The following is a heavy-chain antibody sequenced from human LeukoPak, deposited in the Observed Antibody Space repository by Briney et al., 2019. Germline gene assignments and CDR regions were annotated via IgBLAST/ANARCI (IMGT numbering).Heavy chain of an antibody. Sequence: ASVKVSCKASGYTFTSYDINWVRQATGQGLEWMGWMNPNSGNTVYAQKFQGRVTITRNTSISTAYMEVSSLRSEDTAVYYCARAPRITMVRGVIYWFDPWGQGTLVTVSS. V-gene: IGHV1-8*03. CDR3: ARAPRITMVRGVIYWFDP. D-gene: IGHD3-10*01. J-gene: IGHJ5*02. CDR2: MNPNSGNT. CDR1: GYTFTSYD.